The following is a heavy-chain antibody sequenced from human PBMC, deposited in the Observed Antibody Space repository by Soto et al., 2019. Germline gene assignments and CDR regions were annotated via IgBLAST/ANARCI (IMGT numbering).Heavy chain of an antibody. J-gene: IGHJ4*02. D-gene: IGHD6-6*01. V-gene: IGHV3-23*01. Sequence: EVQLLESGGGLVQPGGSLRLSCVASGFTFNNYAMSWVRQAPGEGLEWVSAISGSGDSTYYADSVTGRFTISRDNSKNTLFLQVKSLRAEDTAVYYCAKGSPPFRPYYFDCWGQGTLVTISS. CDR3: AKGSPPFRPYYFDC. CDR1: GFTFNNYA. CDR2: ISGSGDST.